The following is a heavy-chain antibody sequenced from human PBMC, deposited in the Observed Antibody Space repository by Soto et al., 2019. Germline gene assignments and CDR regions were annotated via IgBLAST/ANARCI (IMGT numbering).Heavy chain of an antibody. V-gene: IGHV1-69*13. CDR3: ARAPIYTAMVIDYGMDV. Sequence: SVKVSCKASGGTFSSYAISWVRQAPGQGLEWMGGIIPIFGTANYAQKFQGRVTITADESTSTAYMELSSLRSEDTAVYYCARAPIYTAMVIDYGMDVWGQGTTVTVSS. CDR1: GGTFSSYA. CDR2: IIPIFGTA. D-gene: IGHD5-18*01. J-gene: IGHJ6*02.